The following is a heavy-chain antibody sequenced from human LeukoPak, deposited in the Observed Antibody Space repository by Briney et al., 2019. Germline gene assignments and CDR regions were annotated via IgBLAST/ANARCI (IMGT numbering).Heavy chain of an antibody. J-gene: IGHJ5*02. Sequence: SVTVSCKASGGTFSSYAISWVRQAPGQGLEWMGRIIPILGIANYAQKFQGRVTITADKSTSTAYMELSSLRSEDTAVYYCARKRCSSTSCYTGFWFDPWGQGTLVTVSS. V-gene: IGHV1-69*10. CDR3: ARKRCSSTSCYTGFWFDP. CDR2: IIPILGIA. D-gene: IGHD2-2*02. CDR1: GGTFSSYA.